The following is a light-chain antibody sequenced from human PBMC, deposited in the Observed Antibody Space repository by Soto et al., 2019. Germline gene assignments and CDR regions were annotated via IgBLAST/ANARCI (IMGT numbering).Light chain of an antibody. CDR2: DAS. J-gene: IGKJ5*01. CDR1: QDISSA. CDR3: QQFNSYPSIT. Sequence: AIQLTQSPSSLSASVGDRVTITCRASQDISSALAWYQQKSGKAPKVLIHDASSLESGVPSRFSGSGSGTDFTLTISSLQPEDFATHYCQQFNSYPSITFGQGTRLEIK. V-gene: IGKV1-13*02.